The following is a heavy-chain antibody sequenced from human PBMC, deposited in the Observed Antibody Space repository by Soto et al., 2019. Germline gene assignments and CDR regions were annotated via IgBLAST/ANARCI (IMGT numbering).Heavy chain of an antibody. J-gene: IGHJ4*02. D-gene: IGHD3-10*01. CDR1: GFTFSSYA. CDR2: ISYDGSNK. CDR3: ARPDYGSGSYPDY. V-gene: IGHV3-30-3*01. Sequence: QVQLVESGGGVVQPGRSLRLSCTASGFTFSSYAMHWVRKAPGKGLEWVAVISYDGSNKYYADSVKGRFTISRDNSKNTLFLQMNSLRAEDTAVYYCARPDYGSGSYPDYWGQGTLVTVSS.